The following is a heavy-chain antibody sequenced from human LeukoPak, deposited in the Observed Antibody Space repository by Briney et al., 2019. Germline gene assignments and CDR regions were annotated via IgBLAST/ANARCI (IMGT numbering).Heavy chain of an antibody. CDR1: GGTFSSYA. Sequence: SVKVSCMASGGTFSSYAVSWVRQAPGQGLEWMGGIIPIFGTANYAQKFQGRVTITTDESTSTAYMELSSLRSEDTAVYYCARGQTFDYYDSSGYYYWGQGTLVTVSS. D-gene: IGHD3-22*01. V-gene: IGHV1-69*05. CDR3: ARGQTFDYYDSSGYYY. CDR2: IIPIFGTA. J-gene: IGHJ4*02.